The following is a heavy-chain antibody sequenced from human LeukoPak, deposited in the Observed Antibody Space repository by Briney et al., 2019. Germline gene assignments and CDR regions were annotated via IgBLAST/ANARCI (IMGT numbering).Heavy chain of an antibody. CDR2: INPNSGGA. Sequence: ASVKVSCKASGYTFTGYCMHWVRQAPGQGLEWMGRINPNSGGANYAQKFQGRVTMTRDTSISTAYMELSRLRSDDTAVYYCARVSGSGGAFDYWGQGTLVTVSS. J-gene: IGHJ4*02. V-gene: IGHV1-2*06. CDR1: GYTFTGYC. D-gene: IGHD6-19*01. CDR3: ARVSGSGGAFDY.